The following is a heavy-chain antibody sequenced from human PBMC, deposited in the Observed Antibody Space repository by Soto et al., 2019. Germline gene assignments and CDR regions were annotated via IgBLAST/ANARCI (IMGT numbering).Heavy chain of an antibody. CDR2: IWYDGSNK. Sequence: GSLRLSCAASGFTFSSYGMHWVRQAPGKGLEWVAVIWYDGSNKYYADSVKGRFTISRDNSKNTLYLQMNSLRAEDTAVYYCARDFKDIVVVPAATRVAFDIWGQGTMVTVSS. V-gene: IGHV3-33*01. D-gene: IGHD2-2*01. J-gene: IGHJ3*02. CDR1: GFTFSSYG. CDR3: ARDFKDIVVVPAATRVAFDI.